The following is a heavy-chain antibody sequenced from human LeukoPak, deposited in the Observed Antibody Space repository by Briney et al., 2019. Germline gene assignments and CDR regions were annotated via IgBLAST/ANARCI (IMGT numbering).Heavy chain of an antibody. D-gene: IGHD3-10*01. CDR2: IYASGST. CDR3: ARGGSGSYDYYYYYMDV. J-gene: IGHJ6*03. Sequence: PSQTLSLTCTVSGGSISSGSYYWSWIRQPAGKGLEWIGRIYASGSTNYNPSLKSRVTISVDTSKNQFSLKLSSVTAADTAVYYCARGGSGSYDYYYYYMDVWGKGTTVTISS. CDR1: GGSISSGSYY. V-gene: IGHV4-61*02.